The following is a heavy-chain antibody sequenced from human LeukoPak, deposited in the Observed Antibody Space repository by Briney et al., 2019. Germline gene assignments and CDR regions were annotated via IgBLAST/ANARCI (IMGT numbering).Heavy chain of an antibody. D-gene: IGHD6-19*01. CDR1: GYTFTNYG. J-gene: IGHJ4*02. CDR3: ARYSSGWYEGHFDY. CDR2: ISAYNGDT. Sequence: ASVKVSCKASGYTFTNYGISWVRQAPGQGLEWMGWISAYNGDTNYAQKLQGRVTMTTDTSTSTAYMELRSLSSDDTAVYYCARYSSGWYEGHFDYWGQGILVTVSS. V-gene: IGHV1-18*01.